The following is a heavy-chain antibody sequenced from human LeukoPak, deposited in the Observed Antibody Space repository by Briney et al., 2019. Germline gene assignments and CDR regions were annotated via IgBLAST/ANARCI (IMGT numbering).Heavy chain of an antibody. CDR3: ARQDTVTDYYFDY. D-gene: IGHD4-17*01. Sequence: PSETLSLTCAVYGGSFSGYYWSWIRQPPGKGLEWIGEINHSGSTNYNPSLKSRVTISVDTSKNQFSLKLSSVTAADTAVYYCARQDTVTDYYFDYWGQGTLVTVSS. J-gene: IGHJ4*02. CDR1: GGSFSGYY. V-gene: IGHV4-34*01. CDR2: INHSGST.